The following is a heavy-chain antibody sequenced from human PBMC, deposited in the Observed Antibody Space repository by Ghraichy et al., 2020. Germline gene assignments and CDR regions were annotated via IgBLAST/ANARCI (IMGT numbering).Heavy chain of an antibody. Sequence: ASVKVSCKASGYTFTGYYIHWVRQAPGQGLEWMGWINPKTGGTTYAQKFQGRVTMTRDTSISTAYMDLTRLTSDDTALYYCAKGMAAGDYWGQGTLVTVSS. V-gene: IGHV1-2*02. J-gene: IGHJ4*02. D-gene: IGHD5-24*01. CDR1: GYTFTGYY. CDR2: INPKTGGT. CDR3: AKGMAAGDY.